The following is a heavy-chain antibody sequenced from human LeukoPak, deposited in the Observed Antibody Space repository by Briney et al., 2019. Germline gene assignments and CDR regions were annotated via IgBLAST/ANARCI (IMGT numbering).Heavy chain of an antibody. Sequence: SETLSLACTVSGGSISSYYWSWIRQPPGKGLEWIGYIYYSGSTNYNPSLKSRVTISVDTSKNQFSLKLSSVTAADTAVYYCARARRYYGPYLDYWGQGTLVTVSS. D-gene: IGHD3-10*01. J-gene: IGHJ4*02. CDR1: GGSISSYY. CDR2: IYYSGST. V-gene: IGHV4-59*01. CDR3: ARARRYYGPYLDY.